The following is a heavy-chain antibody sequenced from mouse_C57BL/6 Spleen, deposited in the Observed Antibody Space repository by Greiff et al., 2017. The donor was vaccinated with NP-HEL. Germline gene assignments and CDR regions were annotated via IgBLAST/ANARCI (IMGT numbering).Heavy chain of an antibody. V-gene: IGHV14-4*01. D-gene: IGHD2-1*01. Sequence: VQLQQSGAELVRPGASVKLSCTASGFNIKDDYMHWVKQRPEQGLEWIGWIDPENGDTEYASKFQGKATITADTSSNTAYLQLSSLTSEDTAVYYCTSGNYVYYYAMGGWGKGASVTAAS. J-gene: IGHJ4*01. CDR1: GFNIKDDY. CDR2: IDPENGDT. CDR3: TSGNYVYYYAMGG.